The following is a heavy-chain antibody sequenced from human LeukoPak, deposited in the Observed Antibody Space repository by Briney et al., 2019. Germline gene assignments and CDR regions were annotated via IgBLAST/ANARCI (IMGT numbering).Heavy chain of an antibody. CDR3: ARVGGYPLSAFDI. CDR2: INHSGST. V-gene: IGHV4-34*01. CDR1: GGSFSGYY. J-gene: IGHJ3*02. Sequence: SETLSLTCAVYGGSFSGYYWSWIRQPPGKGLEWIGEINHSGSTNYNPSLKSRVTISVDTSKNQFSLELSSVTAADTAVYYCARVGGYPLSAFDIWGQGTMVTVSS. D-gene: IGHD3-22*01.